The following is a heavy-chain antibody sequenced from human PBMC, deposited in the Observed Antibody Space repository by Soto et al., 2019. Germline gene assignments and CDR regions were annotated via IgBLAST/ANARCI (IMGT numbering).Heavy chain of an antibody. CDR1: GFTFTTYD. CDR2: IGPAGDT. Sequence: GGSLRLSCTASGFTFTTYDIHWVRQAVAKGLEWVSAIGPAGDTSYTGSVKGRFTISRENAKNSLWLQMNSLRAGDTAVYYCARGGGSGVVDYWGQGTLVTV. V-gene: IGHV3-13*01. CDR3: ARGGGSGVVDY. J-gene: IGHJ4*02. D-gene: IGHD2-15*01.